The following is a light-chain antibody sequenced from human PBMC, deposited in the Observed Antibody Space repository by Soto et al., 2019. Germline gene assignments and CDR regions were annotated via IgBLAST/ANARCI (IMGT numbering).Light chain of an antibody. V-gene: IGLV2-14*03. CDR1: SSDVGGYDY. CDR2: DVS. Sequence: QSALTQPASVSGSPGQSITISCTGTSSDVGGYDYVSWYQHHPGKAPKLMIYDVSNRPSGVSNRFSGSKSGNTASLTISGLQVEDEADYYCSSYTSSSLYVFGTGTKVHV. J-gene: IGLJ1*01. CDR3: SSYTSSSLYV.